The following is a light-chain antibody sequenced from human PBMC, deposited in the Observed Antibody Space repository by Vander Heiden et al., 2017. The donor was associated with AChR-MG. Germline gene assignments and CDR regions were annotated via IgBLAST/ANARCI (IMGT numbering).Light chain of an antibody. Sequence: IVMIQSPDSQPLALGERATIKCKPSQSVLYCGDNKNYVGRNQQTPGQPTKLLLYWASSRESGVPNRFSGSGSGTDFTLTISSLQAEDVAVYYCQQYYSIPYTFGPGTQLEIK. CDR3: QQYYSIPYT. CDR2: WAS. J-gene: IGKJ2*01. V-gene: IGKV4-1*01. CDR1: QSVLYCGDNKNY.